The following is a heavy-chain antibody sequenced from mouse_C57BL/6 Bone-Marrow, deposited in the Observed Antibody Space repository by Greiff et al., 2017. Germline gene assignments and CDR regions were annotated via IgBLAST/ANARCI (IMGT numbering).Heavy chain of an antibody. Sequence: EVQRVESGGGLVQPGGSLKLSCAASGFTFSSYGMSWVRQTPDKRLEWVATISSGGSYTYYPDSVKGRFTISRDNAKNTLYLQMSSLKSEDTAMYYCAREDYYGSMFAYWGQGTLVTVSA. CDR1: GFTFSSYG. D-gene: IGHD1-1*01. J-gene: IGHJ3*01. CDR3: AREDYYGSMFAY. V-gene: IGHV5-6*01. CDR2: ISSGGSYT.